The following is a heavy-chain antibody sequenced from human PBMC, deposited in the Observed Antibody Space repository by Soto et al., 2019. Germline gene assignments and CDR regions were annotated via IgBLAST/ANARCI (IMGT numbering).Heavy chain of an antibody. CDR1: GFTFSSYG. D-gene: IGHD3-9*01. V-gene: IGHV3-30*18. Sequence: QVQLVESGGGVVQPGRSLRLSCAASGFTFSSYGMHWVRQAPGKGLEWVAVISYDGSNKYYADSVKGRFTISRDNSKNTLYLQMNSLRAEDTAVYYCAKDGLRLYLDWLIAYWGQGTLVTVSS. J-gene: IGHJ4*02. CDR2: ISYDGSNK. CDR3: AKDGLRLYLDWLIAY.